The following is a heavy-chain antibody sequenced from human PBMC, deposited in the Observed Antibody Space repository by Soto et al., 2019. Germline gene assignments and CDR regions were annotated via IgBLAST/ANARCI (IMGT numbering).Heavy chain of an antibody. CDR2: IYSGGST. J-gene: IGHJ3*01. Sequence: GGSLRLSCAASGFTVSSNYMSWVRQAPGKGLEWVSVIYSGGSTYYADSVKGRFTISRENAMNSLYLQMNSLRAEDTAIYYRARAYSSSSGKNAFDFWGQGTMVTVSS. CDR1: GFTVSSNY. CDR3: ARAYSSSSGKNAFDF. D-gene: IGHD6-13*01. V-gene: IGHV3-66*01.